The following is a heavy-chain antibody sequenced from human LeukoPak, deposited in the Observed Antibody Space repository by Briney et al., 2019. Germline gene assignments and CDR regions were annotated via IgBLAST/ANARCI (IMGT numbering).Heavy chain of an antibody. V-gene: IGHV3-23*01. CDR1: GFTFSSYA. CDR3: ATRGVVATIYYYYYYMDV. D-gene: IGHD5-12*01. CDR2: ISGSGGST. J-gene: IGHJ6*03. Sequence: GGSLRLSCAASGFTFSSYAMSWVRQAPGKGLEWVSAISGSGGSTYYADSVKGRFTISRDNSKNTLYLQMNSLRVEDTAVYYCATRGVVATIYYYYYYMDVWGKGTTVTVSS.